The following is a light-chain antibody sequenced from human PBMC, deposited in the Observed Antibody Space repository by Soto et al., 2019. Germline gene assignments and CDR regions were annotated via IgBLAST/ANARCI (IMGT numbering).Light chain of an antibody. J-gene: IGKJ4*01. CDR1: QDISNW. CDR3: QQADSFPLT. CDR2: AAS. V-gene: IGKV1D-12*01. Sequence: DIQMTQSPSSVSASVGDSVTLTCRASQDISNWLAWYQHKPGTAPKLLIYAASSLQSGVPSRFSGSGSGTDFTLTISSLQPEDFASYYCQQADSFPLTFGGGTKVDIK.